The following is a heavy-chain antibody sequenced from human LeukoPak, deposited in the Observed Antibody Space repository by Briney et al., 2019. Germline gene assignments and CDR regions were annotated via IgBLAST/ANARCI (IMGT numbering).Heavy chain of an antibody. V-gene: IGHV3-30*02. J-gene: IGHJ4*02. D-gene: IGHD3-9*01. CDR3: AGNFDWLFFPDY. CDR1: GITFSSYG. CDR2: IRYDGSNK. Sequence: GGSLRLSCAASGITFSSYGMSWVRQAPGKGLEWVAFIRYDGSNKYYADSVKGRFTISRDNSKNTLYLQMNSLRAEDTAVYYCAGNFDWLFFPDYWGQGTLVTVSS.